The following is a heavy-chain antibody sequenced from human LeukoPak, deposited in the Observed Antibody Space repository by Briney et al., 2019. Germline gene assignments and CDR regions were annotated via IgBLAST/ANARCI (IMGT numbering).Heavy chain of an antibody. J-gene: IGHJ3*02. CDR3: ASSDKLVVISGGFDI. CDR1: GFTFSSYA. Sequence: PGRSLRLSCAASGFTFSSYAMHWVRQAPGKGLEWVAVISYDGSNKYYADSVKGRFTISRDNSENTLYLQMNSLRAEDTAVYYCASSDKLVVISGGFDIWGQGTMVTVSS. D-gene: IGHD3-22*01. V-gene: IGHV3-30*04. CDR2: ISYDGSNK.